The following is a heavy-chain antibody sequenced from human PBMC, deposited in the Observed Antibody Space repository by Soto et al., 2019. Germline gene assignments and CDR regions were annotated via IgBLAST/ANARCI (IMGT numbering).Heavy chain of an antibody. CDR1: GYIFTAYS. J-gene: IGHJ1*01. V-gene: IGHV1-46*01. CDR2: VNPSGGST. CDR3: AREENCSDGVCYSEYFQR. Sequence: QVQLVQSGAEVKKPGASVKVSCKASGYIFTAYSMHWVRQAPGQGLEWMGVVNPSGGSTNYAQRFQGRITMTRDTSTSTVCMDLKFLTSEDTAVYYCAREENCSDGVCYSEYFQRWGQGTLVTVSS. D-gene: IGHD2-15*01.